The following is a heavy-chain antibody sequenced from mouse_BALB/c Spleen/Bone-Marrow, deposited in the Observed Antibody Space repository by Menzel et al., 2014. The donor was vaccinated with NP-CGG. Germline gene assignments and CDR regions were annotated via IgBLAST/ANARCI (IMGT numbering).Heavy chain of an antibody. CDR3: ARDHPYYFDY. CDR1: GYTFTSYW. V-gene: IGHV1-7*01. CDR2: ISPSTGYT. J-gene: IGHJ2*01. Sequence: QVHVKQSGAELAKPGASVKMSCKASGYTFTSYWMHWVKQRPGQGLEWIGYISPSTGYTEYNQKFKDKATLTADKSSSTAYMQLSSLTSEDSAVYYCARDHPYYFDYWGQGTTLTVSS.